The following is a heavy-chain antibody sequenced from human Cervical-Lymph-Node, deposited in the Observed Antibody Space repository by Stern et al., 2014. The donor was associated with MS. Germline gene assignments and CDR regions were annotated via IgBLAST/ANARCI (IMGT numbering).Heavy chain of an antibody. V-gene: IGHV1-46*03. CDR1: EYTFTYFF. CDR2: INPSGGFT. J-gene: IGHJ3*02. CDR3: ASARNTAFDI. Sequence: VQLVQSGAEVKKPGASVKVSCKASEYTFTYFFMHWVRQAPGQGLEWIGVINPSGGFTTYAQKFQGRVTMTRDTSTSTVYMELTSLTSEDTAVYYCASARNTAFDIWGQGTLVTVSS.